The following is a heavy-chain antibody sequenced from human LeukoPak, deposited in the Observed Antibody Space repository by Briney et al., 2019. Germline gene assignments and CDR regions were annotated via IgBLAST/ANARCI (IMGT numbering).Heavy chain of an antibody. V-gene: IGHV3-21*04. Sequence: GGSLRLSCAASGFTFNTYSMNWVRQAPGKGLEWVSSISSSSKYIYYADSVKGRFTISRDNSKNTLFLQMSSLRAEDTAVYYCAKTSAGIRGGYFDYWGQGTLVTVSS. J-gene: IGHJ4*02. D-gene: IGHD3-10*01. CDR3: AKTSAGIRGGYFDY. CDR1: GFTFNTYS. CDR2: ISSSSKYI.